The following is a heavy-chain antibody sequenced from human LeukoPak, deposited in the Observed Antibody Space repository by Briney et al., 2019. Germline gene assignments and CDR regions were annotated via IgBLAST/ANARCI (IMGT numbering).Heavy chain of an antibody. CDR3: AKDGYDSPIYFDN. J-gene: IGHJ4*02. Sequence: PGGSLKLSCAASGFTFNRHAMHWVRQAPGKGLEWVSGISHSGGSTYYAASVKGRFTSSRDNSKSTLYLQMNSLRAEDTAVYYCAKDGYDSPIYFDNWGQGTLVTVSS. CDR1: GFTFNRHA. CDR2: ISHSGGST. V-gene: IGHV3-23*01. D-gene: IGHD2-2*01.